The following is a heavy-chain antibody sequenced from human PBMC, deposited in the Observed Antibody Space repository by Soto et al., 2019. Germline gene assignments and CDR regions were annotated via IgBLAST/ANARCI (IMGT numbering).Heavy chain of an antibody. J-gene: IGHJ4*02. D-gene: IGHD4-17*01. Sequence: GESLKISCNGSGYTFTTYWITWVRQMPGKGLEWMGRIDPSNSYTNYSPSFQGHVTLSADMSISTAYLQWSGLKASDTAIYYCARNTGLGPITFDYWGQGTLVTVSS. V-gene: IGHV5-10-1*01. CDR3: ARNTGLGPITFDY. CDR2: IDPSNSYT. CDR1: GYTFTTYW.